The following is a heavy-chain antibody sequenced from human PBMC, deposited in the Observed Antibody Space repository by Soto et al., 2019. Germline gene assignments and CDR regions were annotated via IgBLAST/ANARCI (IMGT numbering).Heavy chain of an antibody. CDR2: IATYNSNK. V-gene: IGHV1-18*01. CDR3: ARVLRGVVNWFDP. CDR1: GDTFTNFG. Sequence: GASVKVSCKTSGDTFTNFGLSWVRQAPGQGLEWMGWIATYNSNKNYAQKFQGRLTPTTDTSTSTGYMELKSLEYDDTAVYYCARVLRGVVNWFDPWGQGTLVTVSS. D-gene: IGHD3-10*01. J-gene: IGHJ5*02.